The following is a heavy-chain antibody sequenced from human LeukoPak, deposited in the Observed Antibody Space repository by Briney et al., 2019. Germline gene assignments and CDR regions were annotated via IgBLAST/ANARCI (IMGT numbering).Heavy chain of an antibody. V-gene: IGHV4-59*01. CDR1: GGSISSYC. CDR2: IYYSGST. J-gene: IGHJ6*02. CDR3: AGGACGGDCYPLSYYYGMDV. Sequence: SETLSLTCTVSGGSISSYCWSWIRQPPGKGLEWIGDIYYSGSTNYNPSLKSRVTISVDTSKNQFSLKLSSVTAADTAVYYCAGGACGGDCYPLSYYYGMDVWGQGTTVTVSS. D-gene: IGHD2-21*02.